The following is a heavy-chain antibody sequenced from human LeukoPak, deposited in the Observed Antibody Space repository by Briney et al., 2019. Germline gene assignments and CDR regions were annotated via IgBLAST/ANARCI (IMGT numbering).Heavy chain of an antibody. D-gene: IGHD3-22*01. Sequence: ASVKVSCKASGYTFTSYGISWVRQAPGQGLEWMGWISAYNGNTNYAQKLQGRVTMTTDTSTSTAYMELGSLRSDDTAVYYCARALGNYYDSSGYYLHFDYWGQGTLVTVSS. V-gene: IGHV1-18*01. CDR2: ISAYNGNT. CDR1: GYTFTSYG. J-gene: IGHJ4*02. CDR3: ARALGNYYDSSGYYLHFDY.